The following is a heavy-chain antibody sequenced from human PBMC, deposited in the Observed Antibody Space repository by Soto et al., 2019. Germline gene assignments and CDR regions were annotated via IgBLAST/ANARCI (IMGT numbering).Heavy chain of an antibody. CDR1: GFSLSTSGVG. CDR3: AHRVTYYYDSSGYYWLDP. V-gene: IGHV2-5*01. CDR2: IYWNDDK. D-gene: IGHD3-22*01. J-gene: IGHJ5*02. Sequence: SGPTLVNPTQTLTLTCTFSGFSLSTSGVGVGWIRQPPGKALEWLALIYWNDDKRYSPSLKIRFTITKDTSENQVVLTMTNMDPVDTATYYCAHRVTYYYDSSGYYWLDPWGQGTLVTVAS.